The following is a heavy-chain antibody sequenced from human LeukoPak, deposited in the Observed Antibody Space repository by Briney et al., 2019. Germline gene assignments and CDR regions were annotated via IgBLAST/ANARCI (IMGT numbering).Heavy chain of an antibody. CDR2: IIPIFGTA. V-gene: IGHV1-69*13. CDR3: ASAGDSSGWYAPYDY. Sequence: SVKVSCKASGGTFSSYAISWVRQAPGQGLEWMGGIIPIFGTANYAQKFQGRVTITADESTSTAYMELSSLRSEDTAVYYCASAGDSSGWYAPYDYWGQEPRVTVSS. D-gene: IGHD6-19*01. J-gene: IGHJ4*02. CDR1: GGTFSSYA.